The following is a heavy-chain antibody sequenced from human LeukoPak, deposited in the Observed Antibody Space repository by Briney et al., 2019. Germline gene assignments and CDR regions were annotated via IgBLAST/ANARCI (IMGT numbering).Heavy chain of an antibody. D-gene: IGHD5-18*01. CDR2: ISYDGSNK. Sequence: GGSLRLSCAASGFTFSSYAMPWVRQAPGKGLEWVAVISYDGSNKYYADSVKGRFTISRDNSKNTLYLQMNSLRAEDTAVYYCARDRRYSYGYLAFDIWGQGTMVTVSS. V-gene: IGHV3-30-3*01. CDR3: ARDRRYSYGYLAFDI. J-gene: IGHJ3*02. CDR1: GFTFSSYA.